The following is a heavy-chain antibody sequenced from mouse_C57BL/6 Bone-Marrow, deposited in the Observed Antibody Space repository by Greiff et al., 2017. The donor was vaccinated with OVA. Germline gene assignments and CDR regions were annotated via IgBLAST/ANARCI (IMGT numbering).Heavy chain of an antibody. J-gene: IGHJ3*01. CDR1: GYTFTSYW. CDR3: AIYYGNYGFAY. D-gene: IGHD2-1*01. V-gene: IGHV1-69*01. Sequence: VQLQQPGAELVMPGASVKLSCKASGYTFTSYWMHWVKQRPGQGLEWIGEIDTSDSYTNYNQKFKGKSTLTVDKSSSTAYMQLSSLTSEDSAVYYCAIYYGNYGFAYWGQGTLVTVAA. CDR2: IDTSDSYT.